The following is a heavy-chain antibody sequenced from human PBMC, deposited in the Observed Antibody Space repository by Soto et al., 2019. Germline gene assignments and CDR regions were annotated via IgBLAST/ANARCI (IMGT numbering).Heavy chain of an antibody. J-gene: IGHJ4*02. CDR2: LSHSGAAA. D-gene: IGHD1-20*01. CDR3: AKVTYKWPARGYFDY. Sequence: EVQLLESGGGLVQPGGSLRLACAASGFTFGSYAMGWVRQAPGKGLEWVSDLSHSGAAAYYAESVKGRFTISRDNSNNTLFLQMNSLRAEDTALYYCAKVTYKWPARGYFDYWGQGTLVTVSS. V-gene: IGHV3-23*01. CDR1: GFTFGSYA.